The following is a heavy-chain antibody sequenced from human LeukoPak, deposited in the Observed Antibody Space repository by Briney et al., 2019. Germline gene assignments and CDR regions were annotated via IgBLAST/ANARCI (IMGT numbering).Heavy chain of an antibody. J-gene: IGHJ4*02. Sequence: ASGKVSCKASGYTFTSYGISWVPQAPGQGLEWMGWISAYNGNTNYAQKLQGRVTMTTDTSTSTAYIERRSLRSDDTAVYYCARDRCSGGSCATVYWGQGTLVTVSS. V-gene: IGHV1-18*01. CDR3: ARDRCSGGSCATVY. CDR2: ISAYNGNT. D-gene: IGHD2-15*01. CDR1: GYTFTSYG.